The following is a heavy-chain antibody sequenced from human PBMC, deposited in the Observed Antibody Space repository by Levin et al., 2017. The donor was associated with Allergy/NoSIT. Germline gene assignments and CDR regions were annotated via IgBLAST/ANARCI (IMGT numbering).Heavy chain of an antibody. CDR2: ISGSGVST. Sequence: QAGGSLRLSCAASRFTFSSHAMSWVRQAPGKGLEWASAISGSGVSTYYADSVKGRFTISRDNSKNTLYLQMNSRRAEDTAVYYCARGALFGVAPNWFDPWGQGTLVTVSS. D-gene: IGHD3-3*01. V-gene: IGHV3-23*01. CDR1: RFTFSSHA. J-gene: IGHJ5*02. CDR3: ARGALFGVAPNWFDP.